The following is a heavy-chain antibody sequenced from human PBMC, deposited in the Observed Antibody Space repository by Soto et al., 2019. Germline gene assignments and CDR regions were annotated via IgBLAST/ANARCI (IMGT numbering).Heavy chain of an antibody. J-gene: IGHJ4*02. CDR3: ARDFGNDLRVPGAVFDY. CDR1: GYTFKHYG. Sequence: QIPLVQSGGEVKKPGTSVKVSCKASGYTFKHYGISWVRQAPGQGLEWMGWISAYNGNTNYAQRFQGRVTMTTDTSTNTASLELRSLRSDDTALYYCARDFGNDLRVPGAVFDYWGQGTLVTVSS. CDR2: ISAYNGNT. D-gene: IGHD3-16*01. V-gene: IGHV1-18*01.